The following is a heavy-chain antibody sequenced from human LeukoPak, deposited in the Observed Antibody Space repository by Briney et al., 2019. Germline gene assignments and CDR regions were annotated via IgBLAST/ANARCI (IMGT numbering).Heavy chain of an antibody. CDR2: IRYDGSNK. CDR3: AKDLLGGNSVGWFDP. Sequence: GGSLRLSCAASGFTFSSYGMHWVRQAPGKGLEWVAFIRYDGSNKYYADSVKGRFTISRDNSKNTLYLQMNSLRAEDTAVYYCAKDLLGGNSVGWFDPWGQGTLVTVSS. V-gene: IGHV3-30*02. CDR1: GFTFSSYG. D-gene: IGHD4-23*01. J-gene: IGHJ5*02.